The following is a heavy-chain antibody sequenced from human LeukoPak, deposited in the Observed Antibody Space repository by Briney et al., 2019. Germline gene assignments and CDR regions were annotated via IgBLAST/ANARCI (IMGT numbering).Heavy chain of an antibody. Sequence: ASVKVSCKASGYTFTGYYMHWVRQAPGQGLEWMGWINPNSGGTNYAQKFQGRVTMTRDTSISTAYMELSRLRSDDTAVYYCARGGVTIFPRDLHAFDIWGQGTMVTVSS. CDR1: GYTFTGYY. CDR3: ARGGVTIFPRDLHAFDI. CDR2: INPNSGGT. V-gene: IGHV1-2*02. D-gene: IGHD3-3*01. J-gene: IGHJ3*02.